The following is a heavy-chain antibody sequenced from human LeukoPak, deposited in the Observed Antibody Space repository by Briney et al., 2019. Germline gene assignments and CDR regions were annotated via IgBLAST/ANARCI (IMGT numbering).Heavy chain of an antibody. CDR1: GYTFTSYD. D-gene: IGHD6-6*01. Sequence: SVKVSCKASGYTFTSYDINWVRQAPGQGLEWMGGIIPIFGTANYAQKFQGRVTITADESTSTAYMELSSLRSEDTAVYYCATGGLSIAARPADYWGQGTLVTVSS. CDR2: IIPIFGTA. CDR3: ATGGLSIAARPADY. V-gene: IGHV1-69*13. J-gene: IGHJ4*02.